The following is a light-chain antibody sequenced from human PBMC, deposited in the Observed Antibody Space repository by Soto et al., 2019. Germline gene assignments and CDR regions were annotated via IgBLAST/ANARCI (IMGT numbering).Light chain of an antibody. CDR1: QSVSSN. CDR3: QQYNNWPPYT. V-gene: IGKV3-15*01. Sequence: EIVMTQSPATLSVSPGERATLSCRASQSVSSNLAWYPQKPGQAPRLLIYGASTRANGIPARFSGSGSGTEFTLTISSLQSEDFAVYYCQQYNNWPPYTFGQGTKLEIK. J-gene: IGKJ2*01. CDR2: GAS.